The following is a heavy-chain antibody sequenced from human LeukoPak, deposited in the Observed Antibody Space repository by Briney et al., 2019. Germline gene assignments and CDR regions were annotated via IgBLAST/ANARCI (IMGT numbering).Heavy chain of an antibody. V-gene: IGHV3-7*01. Sequence: GGPLRLSCAASGLTFSSYWMSWVRQAPGKGKKRVANIKQDGSEKYYVDSVKGRFTISRDNAKNSLYLQMNSLRAEDTAVYYCARVVPAAIRVGYYYYMDVWGKGTTVTVSS. CDR2: IKQDGSEK. CDR3: ARVVPAAIRVGYYYYMDV. D-gene: IGHD2-2*02. J-gene: IGHJ6*03. CDR1: GLTFSSYW.